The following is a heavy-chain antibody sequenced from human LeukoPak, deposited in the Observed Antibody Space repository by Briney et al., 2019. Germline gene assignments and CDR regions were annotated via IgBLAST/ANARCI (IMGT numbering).Heavy chain of an antibody. V-gene: IGHV3-23*01. J-gene: IGHJ4*02. CDR2: ISDSGGST. CDR3: AKRGVVIRVILVGFHKEAYYFDS. CDR1: GITLSNYG. D-gene: IGHD3-22*01. Sequence: GGSLRLSCAVSGITLSNYGMSWVRQAPGKGLEWVAGISDSGGSTNYADSAKGRFTISRDNPKNTLYLQMNSLRAEDTAVYFCAKRGVVIRVILVGFHKEAYYFDSWGQGALVTVSS.